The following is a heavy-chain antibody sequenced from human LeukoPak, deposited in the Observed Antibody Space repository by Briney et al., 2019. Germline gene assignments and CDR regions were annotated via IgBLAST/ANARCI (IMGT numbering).Heavy chain of an antibody. D-gene: IGHD1-26*01. J-gene: IGHJ4*02. V-gene: IGHV3-30-3*01. CDR2: ISYDGSNK. CDR3: ARGDFSGSYVY. CDR1: GFTFSSYA. Sequence: GGSLKLSCAASGFTFSSYAMHWVRQAPGEGLEWVAVISYDGSNKYYADSVKGRFTISGDDSKNTLYLQMNSLRADDSAVYYCARGDFSGSYVYWGQGTLVTVSS.